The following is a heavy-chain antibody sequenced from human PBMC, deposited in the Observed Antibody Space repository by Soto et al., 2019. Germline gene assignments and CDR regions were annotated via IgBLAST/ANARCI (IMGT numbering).Heavy chain of an antibody. CDR2: ISSSSSYI. D-gene: IGHD1-7*01. CDR3: ARGAGWNYGKLPHYYYYYGMDV. Sequence: PGGSLRLSCAASGFTFSSYSMNWVRQAPGKGLEWVSSISSSSSYIYYADSVKGRFTISRDNAKNSLYLQMNSLRAEDTAVYYCARGAGWNYGKLPHYYYYYGMDVWGQGTTVTVSS. CDR1: GFTFSSYS. V-gene: IGHV3-21*01. J-gene: IGHJ6*02.